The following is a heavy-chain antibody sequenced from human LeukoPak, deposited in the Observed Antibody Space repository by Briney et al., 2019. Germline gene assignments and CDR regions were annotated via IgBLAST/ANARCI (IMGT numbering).Heavy chain of an antibody. Sequence: GGSLRLSCAASGSTFSSYGMHWVRQAPGKGLEWVAVISYDGSNKYYADSVKGRFTISRDNSKNTLYLQMNSLRAEDTAVYYCAKDSRGGSYYRAGSYFDYWGQGTLVTVSS. CDR3: AKDSRGGSYYRAGSYFDY. D-gene: IGHD1-26*01. J-gene: IGHJ4*02. V-gene: IGHV3-30*18. CDR1: GSTFSSYG. CDR2: ISYDGSNK.